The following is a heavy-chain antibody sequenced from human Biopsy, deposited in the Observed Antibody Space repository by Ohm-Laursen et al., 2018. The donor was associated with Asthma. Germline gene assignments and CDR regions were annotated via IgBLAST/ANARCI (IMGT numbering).Heavy chain of an antibody. CDR1: GGYTGSSDHH. CDR3: ARVVSYGDIYFGIDV. D-gene: IGHD4-17*01. Sequence: SQTLSLTCRASGGYTGSSDHHWAWIRQAPGKGLEWSGFVFWSGSTHYSRSLERRVSISIDTATNEFSMKLWSVTPADTAVYFCARVVSYGDIYFGIDVWGPGNTVVVS. V-gene: IGHV4-30-4*01. J-gene: IGHJ6*02. CDR2: VFWSGST.